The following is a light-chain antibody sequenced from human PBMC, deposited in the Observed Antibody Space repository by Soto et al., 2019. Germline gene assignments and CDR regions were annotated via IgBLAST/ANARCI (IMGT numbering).Light chain of an antibody. Sequence: QSVLTQPASVSGSPGQSITISCTGTSSDIGGYNYVSWYQQHPGKAPKLMIYDVGNRPSGVSNRFSGSKSGNTASLTISGLQAEDEADYYCSSHTSSSTLVFGGGTKVTVL. V-gene: IGLV2-14*01. CDR1: SSDIGGYNY. CDR3: SSHTSSSTLV. J-gene: IGLJ2*01. CDR2: DVG.